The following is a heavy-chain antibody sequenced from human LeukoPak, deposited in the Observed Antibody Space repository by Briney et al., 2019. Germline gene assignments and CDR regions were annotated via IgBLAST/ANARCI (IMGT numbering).Heavy chain of an antibody. Sequence: ASVKVSCKVSGYTLTELSMHWVRQAPGKGLEWMGGFDPEDGETIYAQKFQGRVTMTEDTSTDTAYMELSSLRSEDTAVYYCATLADYYDSSGYYNWYLDYWGQGTLVTVSS. D-gene: IGHD3-22*01. V-gene: IGHV1-24*01. CDR3: ATLADYYDSSGYYNWYLDY. CDR1: GYTLTELS. J-gene: IGHJ4*02. CDR2: FDPEDGET.